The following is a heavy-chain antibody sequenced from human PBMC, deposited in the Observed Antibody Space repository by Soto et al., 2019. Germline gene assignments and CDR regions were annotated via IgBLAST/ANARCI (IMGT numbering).Heavy chain of an antibody. V-gene: IGHV4-4*02. CDR3: ARGLMGGHYYFDY. J-gene: IGHJ4*02. CDR2: IYHSGST. CDR1: GGSISSNNW. D-gene: IGHD2-8*01. Sequence: SETLSLTCVVSGGSISSNNWWSWVRQPPGKGLEWIGQIYHSGSTNYNPSLKSRVTISVDTSKNQFSLKLSSVTAADTAVYYCARGLMGGHYYFDYWGQGTLVTVS.